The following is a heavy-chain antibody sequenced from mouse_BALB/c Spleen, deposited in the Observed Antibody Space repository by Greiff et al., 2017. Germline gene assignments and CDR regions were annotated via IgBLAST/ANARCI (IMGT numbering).Heavy chain of an antibody. CDR3: ASYYGSSWFAY. J-gene: IGHJ3*01. Sequence: EVMLVESGGGLVQPGGSRKLSCAASGFTFSSFGMHWVRQAPEKGLEWVATISDGGSYTYYPDSVKGRFTISRDNAKNNLYLQMSSLKSEDTAMYYCASYYGSSWFAYWGQGTLVTVSA. V-gene: IGHV5-6*03. CDR1: GFTFSSFG. D-gene: IGHD1-2*01. CDR2: ISDGGSYT.